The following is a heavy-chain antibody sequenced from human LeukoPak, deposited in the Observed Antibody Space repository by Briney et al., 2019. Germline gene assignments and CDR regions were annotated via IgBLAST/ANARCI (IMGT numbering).Heavy chain of an antibody. Sequence: GGSLRLSCTASGFTFGDYAVSWFRQAPGKGLEWVGFIRSKAYGGTTEYAASVKGRFTISRDDSKSIAYLQMNSLKTEDTAVYYCTRAGYSSGWSFWGQGTLVTVSS. J-gene: IGHJ4*02. V-gene: IGHV3-49*03. CDR1: GFTFGDYA. CDR2: IRSKAYGGTT. D-gene: IGHD6-19*01. CDR3: TRAGYSSGWSF.